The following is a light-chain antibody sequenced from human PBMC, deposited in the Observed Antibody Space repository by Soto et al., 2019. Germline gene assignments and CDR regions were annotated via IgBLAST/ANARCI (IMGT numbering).Light chain of an antibody. Sequence: QSVLTQPPSASGTPGQRVTISCSGSSSNIGRNTVNWYQQLPGTAPKLLIYSNNQRPSGVPDRFSGSKSGTSASLAISGLQSEDEADYYCAAWDDSLNGWVFGGVTKLTVL. J-gene: IGLJ3*02. CDR2: SNN. CDR1: SSNIGRNT. V-gene: IGLV1-44*01. CDR3: AAWDDSLNGWV.